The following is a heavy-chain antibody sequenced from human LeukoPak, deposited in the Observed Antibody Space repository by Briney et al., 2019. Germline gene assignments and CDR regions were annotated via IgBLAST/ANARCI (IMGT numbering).Heavy chain of an antibody. CDR2: IYPADSDI. Sequence: GESLKISRKASGYTFTSYWIGWVRQMPGSGPEWMGIIYPADSDIRYSPSFQGQVTISADKSISTAYLQWSSLKASDTAMYYCARHEFYGSGSYYCNYWGQGTLVTVSS. D-gene: IGHD3-10*01. CDR1: GYTFTSYW. J-gene: IGHJ4*02. V-gene: IGHV5-51*01. CDR3: ARHEFYGSGSYYCNY.